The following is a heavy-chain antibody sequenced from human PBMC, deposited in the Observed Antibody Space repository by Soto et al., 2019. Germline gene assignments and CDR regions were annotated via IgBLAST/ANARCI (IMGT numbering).Heavy chain of an antibody. CDR1: GGSISSSSYY. J-gene: IGHJ4*02. CDR3: ALAAAGTGLFDY. D-gene: IGHD6-13*01. Sequence: SETLSLTCTVSGGSISSSSYYWGWTRQPPGKGLEWIGSIYYSGSTNYNPSLKSRVTISVDTSKNQFSLKLSSVTAAVTAVYYCALAAAGTGLFDYWGQGTLVTVSS. CDR2: IYYSGST. V-gene: IGHV4-39*07.